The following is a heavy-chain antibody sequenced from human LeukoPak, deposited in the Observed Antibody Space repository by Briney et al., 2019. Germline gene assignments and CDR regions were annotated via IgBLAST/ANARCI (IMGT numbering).Heavy chain of an antibody. Sequence: SETLSLTCSVSGGSVSSYYWSWMRQSPGKGLEWIGYIHNSGRPNYNPSLKSRVTGFVDTSKNQVSLRLSSVTAADTAVYYWARHGTISSESYFDYWGQGALVTVSS. D-gene: IGHD1-14*01. V-gene: IGHV4-59*08. CDR3: ARHGTISSESYFDY. J-gene: IGHJ4*02. CDR1: GGSVSSYY. CDR2: IHNSGRP.